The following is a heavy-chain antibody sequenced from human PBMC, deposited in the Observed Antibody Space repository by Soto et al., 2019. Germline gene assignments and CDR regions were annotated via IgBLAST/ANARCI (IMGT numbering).Heavy chain of an antibody. V-gene: IGHV1-2*02. D-gene: IGHD2-15*01. J-gene: IGHJ4*02. CDR1: VYTLTGYY. CDR3: ARVNGVVVAGTREYYFDY. CDR2: INPNSGGT. Sequence: SVKVACKSSVYTLTGYYMHLVRQAPGQGLEWRGWINPNSGGTNYAKKFHGRVTMTRDTSISTAYMELSRLRYDDTAVYCCARVNGVVVAGTREYYFDYWGQGTLVT.